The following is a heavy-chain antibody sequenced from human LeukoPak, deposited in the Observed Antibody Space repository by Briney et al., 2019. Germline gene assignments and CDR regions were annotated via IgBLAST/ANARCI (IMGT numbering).Heavy chain of an antibody. CDR1: GGTFSSYA. J-gene: IGHJ2*01. CDR2: IIPIFGTA. D-gene: IGHD2-2*01. Sequence: SVKVSCKASGGTFSSYAISWVRQAPGQGLEWMGGIIPIFGTANYAQKFQGRVTITADESTSTAYMELSSLRSEDTAVHYCASRPAEYPNIVVVPAAPYWYFDLWGRGTLVTVSS. CDR3: ASRPAEYPNIVVVPAAPYWYFDL. V-gene: IGHV1-69*13.